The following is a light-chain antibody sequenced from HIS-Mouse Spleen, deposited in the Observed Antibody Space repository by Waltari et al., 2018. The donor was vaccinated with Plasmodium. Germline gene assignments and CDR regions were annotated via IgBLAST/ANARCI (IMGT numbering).Light chain of an antibody. J-gene: IGLJ1*01. CDR2: DVI. CDR1: SSDVGGYNY. Sequence: QSALTQPASVSGSPGQSITISCTGTSSDVGGYNYVSWYQQHPGKAPKLMIYDVINRLSGVSNRFSGSKSGNTASLTSSGLQAEDEADYYCSSYTSSSRYVFGTGTKVTVL. V-gene: IGLV2-14*03. CDR3: SSYTSSSRYV.